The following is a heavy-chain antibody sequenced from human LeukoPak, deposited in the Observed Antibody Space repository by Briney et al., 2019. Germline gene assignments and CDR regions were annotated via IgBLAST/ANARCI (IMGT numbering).Heavy chain of an antibody. Sequence: GASVKVSCKASGYTFTSYYMHWVRQAPGQGLEWMGIINPSGGSTSYAQKFQGRVTMTRDTSISTAYMELSRLRSDDTAVYYCARDLGHYYGSGSRPPNWFDPWGQGTLVTVSS. CDR1: GYTFTSYY. D-gene: IGHD3-10*01. J-gene: IGHJ5*02. V-gene: IGHV1-46*01. CDR2: INPSGGST. CDR3: ARDLGHYYGSGSRPPNWFDP.